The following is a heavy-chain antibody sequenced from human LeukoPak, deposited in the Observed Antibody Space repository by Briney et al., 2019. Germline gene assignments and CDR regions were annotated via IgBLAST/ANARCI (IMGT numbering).Heavy chain of an antibody. V-gene: IGHV3-11*01. CDR1: GFTFTDFY. J-gene: IGHJ4*02. CDR3: ARTGRLQYGDYVAFDY. Sequence: GVSLRLSCAASGFTFTDFYMSWIRHAPGKGLEWVSYISISGTTIYYADSVKGRFTFSRDNAKNSLYLQMNSLRAEDTAVYYCARTGRLQYGDYVAFDYWGQGTLVTVSS. D-gene: IGHD4-17*01. CDR2: ISISGTTI.